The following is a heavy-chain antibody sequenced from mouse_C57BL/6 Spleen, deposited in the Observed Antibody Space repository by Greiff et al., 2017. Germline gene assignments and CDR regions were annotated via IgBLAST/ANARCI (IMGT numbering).Heavy chain of an antibody. V-gene: IGHV5-4*01. CDR2: ISDGGSYT. CDR1: GFTFSSYA. CDR3: ARDRIYYDYDEGAGFAY. J-gene: IGHJ3*01. Sequence: EVQLQESGGGLVKPGGSLKLSCAASGFTFSSYAMSWVRQTPEKRLEWVATISDGGSYTYYPDNVKGRFTISRDNAKNNLYLQMSHLKSEDTAMYYCARDRIYYDYDEGAGFAYWGQGTLVTVSA. D-gene: IGHD2-4*01.